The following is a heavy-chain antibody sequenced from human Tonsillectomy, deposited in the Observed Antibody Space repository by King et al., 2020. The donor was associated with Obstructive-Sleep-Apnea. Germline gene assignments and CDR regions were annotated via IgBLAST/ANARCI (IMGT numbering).Heavy chain of an antibody. V-gene: IGHV4-59*08. D-gene: IGHD6-13*01. J-gene: IGHJ4*02. CDR1: GGSISTYY. Sequence: VQLQESGPGLVKPSETLSLTCTVSGGSISTYYWSWIRQPPGKGLEWIGYIYYSGSTNYNPSLKSRVTMSVDTSKNQFSLKLSSVTAADTAVYYCSRHESAGSWKSNFDYWGQGNLVTVSS. CDR2: IYYSGST. CDR3: SRHESAGSWKSNFDY.